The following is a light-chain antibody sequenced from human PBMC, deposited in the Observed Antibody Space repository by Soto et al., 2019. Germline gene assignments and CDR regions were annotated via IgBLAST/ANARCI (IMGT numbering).Light chain of an antibody. CDR3: QQRSNWPKT. CDR1: QTVNNN. Sequence: EIVVTQSPVTLSVSPGERAALSCRASQTVNNNLAWYQQKPGQAPRLLIYGASTRATGIPARFSGSGSGTDFTLTISSLEPEDFAVYYCQQRSNWPKTFGQGTKVDIK. V-gene: IGKV3-11*01. J-gene: IGKJ1*01. CDR2: GAS.